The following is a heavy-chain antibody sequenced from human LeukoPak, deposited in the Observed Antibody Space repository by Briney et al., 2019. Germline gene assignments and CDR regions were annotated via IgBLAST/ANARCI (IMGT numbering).Heavy chain of an antibody. Sequence: GGSLRLSCAASGFTFSSYSMTWVRQAPGKGLEWVANINQGGSVQYYMGSVKGRFTISRDDAKNSLYVQMNSLRDEDTAVYYCARVEYSGWNLEYWGQGTLVTVSS. CDR2: INQGGSVQ. J-gene: IGHJ4*02. CDR3: ARVEYSGWNLEY. D-gene: IGHD5-12*01. V-gene: IGHV3-7*01. CDR1: GFTFSSYS.